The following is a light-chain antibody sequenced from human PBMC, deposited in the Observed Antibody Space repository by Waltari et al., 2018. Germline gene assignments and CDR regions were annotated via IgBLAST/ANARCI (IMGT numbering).Light chain of an antibody. Sequence: QSVLTQPPSVSGDPGQRVTISCTGSSSNLGGYYVYWYQQFPGTDPKLLNYDNNKRPSGISDRFSGSKSGTSASLTITGLQPGDEADYYCGAWDSSLSAYIFGAGTRLTVL. CDR3: GAWDSSLSAYI. V-gene: IGLV1-51*01. CDR2: DNN. CDR1: SSNLGGYY. J-gene: IGLJ1*01.